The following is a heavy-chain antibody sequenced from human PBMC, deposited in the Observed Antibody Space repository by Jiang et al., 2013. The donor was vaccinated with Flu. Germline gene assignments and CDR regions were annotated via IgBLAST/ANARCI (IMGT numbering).Heavy chain of an antibody. Sequence: GLAQPGGSLRLSCAVSGFSFSNYGMSWVRQAPGKGLEWISGISGSGGSTYYADSVKGRFTISRDNSKDTLYLQMNSLRAEDTAVYYCANLWSGSKNDYWGQGTLVTVSS. D-gene: IGHD3-3*01. CDR3: ANLWSGSKNDY. CDR1: GFSFSNYG. J-gene: IGHJ4*02. CDR2: ISGSGGST. V-gene: IGHV3-23*01.